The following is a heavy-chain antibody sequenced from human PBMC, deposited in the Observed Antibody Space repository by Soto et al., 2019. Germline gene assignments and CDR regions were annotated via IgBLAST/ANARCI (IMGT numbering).Heavy chain of an antibody. V-gene: IGHV3-21*01. CDR1: GFTFSSYA. CDR2: ISSSSSYI. D-gene: IGHD3-10*01. Sequence: GGSLRLSCAASGFTFSSYAMNWVRQAPGKGLEWVSSISSSSSYIYYADSVKGRFTISRDNAKNSLYLQMNGLRAEDTAVYYCARDYGSGSYYYGMDVWGQGTTVTVSS. CDR3: ARDYGSGSYYYGMDV. J-gene: IGHJ6*02.